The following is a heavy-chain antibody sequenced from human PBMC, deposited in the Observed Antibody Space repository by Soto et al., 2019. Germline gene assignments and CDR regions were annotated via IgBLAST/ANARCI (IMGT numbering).Heavy chain of an antibody. CDR2: INPNSGGT. J-gene: IGHJ6*02. CDR3: ARLVGSGSYYQGAWGDGMDV. CDR1: GYTFTGYY. Sequence: ASVKVSCKASGYTFTGYYMHWVRQAPGQGLEWMGWINPNSGGTNYAQKFQGWVTMTRDTSISTAYTELSRLRSDDTAMYYCARLVGSGSYYQGAWGDGMDVWGQGTTVTAP. V-gene: IGHV1-2*04. D-gene: IGHD3-10*01.